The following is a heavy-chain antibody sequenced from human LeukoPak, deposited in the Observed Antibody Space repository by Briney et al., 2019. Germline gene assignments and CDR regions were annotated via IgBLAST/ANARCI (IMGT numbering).Heavy chain of an antibody. D-gene: IGHD2-2*02. CDR1: GYTFSDYC. Sequence: GASVKVSCKASGYTFSDYCIHWVRQAPGQGLEWIGWINPSSGVTEFAQNLQGRVTMTRDTSISTAYMELAGLTSDDTAVYYCARVYIPPHTLIEHWGQGTLVTVSS. CDR2: INPSSGVT. V-gene: IGHV1-2*02. J-gene: IGHJ4*02. CDR3: ARVYIPPHTLIEH.